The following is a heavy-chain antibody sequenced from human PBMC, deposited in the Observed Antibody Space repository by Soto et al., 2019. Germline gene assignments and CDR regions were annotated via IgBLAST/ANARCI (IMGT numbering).Heavy chain of an antibody. D-gene: IGHD3-3*01. J-gene: IGHJ6*02. Sequence: TGGSLRLSCAASGFTFSSYAMSWVRQAPGKGLEWVSAISGSGGSTYYADPVKGRFTISRDNSKNTLYLQMNSLRAEDTAVYYCAKDARRDTIFGVVIIPYYYYGMDVWGQGTTVTVSS. V-gene: IGHV3-23*01. CDR1: GFTFSSYA. CDR2: ISGSGGST. CDR3: AKDARRDTIFGVVIIPYYYYGMDV.